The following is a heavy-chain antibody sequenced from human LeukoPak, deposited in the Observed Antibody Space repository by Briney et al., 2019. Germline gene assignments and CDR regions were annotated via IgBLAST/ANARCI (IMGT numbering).Heavy chain of an antibody. CDR3: ARVKGVLLWFGDQNFDWFDP. CDR1: GYTFTGYY. D-gene: IGHD3-10*01. Sequence: ASVKVSCKASGYTFTGYYMHWVRQAPGQGLEWMGWINPNSGGTNYAQKFQGRVTMTRDTSISTAYMELRSLRSDDTAVYYCARVKGVLLWFGDQNFDWFDPWGQGTLVTVSS. J-gene: IGHJ5*02. CDR2: INPNSGGT. V-gene: IGHV1-2*02.